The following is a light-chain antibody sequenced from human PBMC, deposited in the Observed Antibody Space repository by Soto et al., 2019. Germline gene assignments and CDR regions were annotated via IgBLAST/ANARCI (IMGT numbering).Light chain of an antibody. V-gene: IGKV3-15*01. CDR3: QQYKNWPPLT. CDR2: GPS. CDR1: QSVSSN. J-gene: IGKJ4*01. Sequence: ELVMTQSPATLSVSPGERATLSCRASQSVSSNLAWYQHKPGQAPRLLIYGPSTRATGIPSRFSGSGSGTEFTLTGSRLQSEDFGVYYCQQYKNWPPLTFGGGTKVEIK.